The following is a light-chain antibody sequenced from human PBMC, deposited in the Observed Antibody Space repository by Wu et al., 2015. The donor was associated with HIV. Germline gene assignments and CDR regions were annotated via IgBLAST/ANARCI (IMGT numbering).Light chain of an antibody. CDR1: QGISNY. V-gene: IGKV1-27*01. J-gene: IGKJ1*01. Sequence: DIQMTQSPSSLSASIGDRVTITCRTSQGISNYLVWYQQKPGKVPRVLIYSASTLQSGVPSRFSGSGYGTDFTLTISSLQPEDVATYYCQKNNVAPWTFGQGDQGGDQT. CDR3: QKNNVAPWT. CDR2: SAS.